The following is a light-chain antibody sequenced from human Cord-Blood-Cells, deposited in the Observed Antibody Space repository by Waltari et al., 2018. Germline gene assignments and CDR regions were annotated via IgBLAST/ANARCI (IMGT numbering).Light chain of an antibody. CDR1: SSDVGGYNY. CDR3: SSYTSISTLV. CDR2: AVS. J-gene: IGLJ3*02. Sequence: QSALTQPASVSGSPGQSITISCTGTSSDVGGYNYVSWYQQHPGKAPKLMIYAVSNRPSGVSNRFSSSKAGNTASLTTSGLQAEDEADYYCSSYTSISTLVFGGGTKLTVL. V-gene: IGLV2-14*01.